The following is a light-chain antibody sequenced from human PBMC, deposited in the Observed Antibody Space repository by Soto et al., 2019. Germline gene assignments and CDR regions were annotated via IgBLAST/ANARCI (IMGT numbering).Light chain of an antibody. CDR2: EVS. J-gene: IGLJ1*01. Sequence: QSALTQPASVSGSPGQSIAISCTGTSSDVGGYNYVSWYQQLPGKAPKLLISEVSNRPSGVSHRFSGSKSGDTASLTISGLQAEDDADYYCSSYRTGGPIVFGSGTKVTVL. CDR3: SSYRTGGPIV. V-gene: IGLV2-14*01. CDR1: SSDVGGYNY.